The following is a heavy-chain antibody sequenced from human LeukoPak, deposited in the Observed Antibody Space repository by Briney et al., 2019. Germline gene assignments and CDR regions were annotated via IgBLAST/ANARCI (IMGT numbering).Heavy chain of an antibody. CDR3: ARGIKGRLWFGEARNPNWFDP. CDR2: INHSGST. D-gene: IGHD3-10*01. J-gene: IGHJ5*02. CDR1: GGSFSGYY. V-gene: IGHV4-34*01. Sequence: PSETLSLTCAVYGGSFSGYYWSWIRQPPGKGREWIGEINHSGSTNYNPSLKSRVTIPVDTSKNQFSLKLSSVTAADTAVYYCARGIKGRLWFGEARNPNWFDPWGQGTLVTVSS.